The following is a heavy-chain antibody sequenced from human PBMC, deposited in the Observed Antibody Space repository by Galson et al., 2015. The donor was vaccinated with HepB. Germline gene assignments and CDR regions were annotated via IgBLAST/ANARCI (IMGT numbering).Heavy chain of an antibody. CDR2: ISYDGSNK. Sequence: SLRLSCAASGFNFSSFAMHWVRQAPGKGLEWVALISYDGSNKYYADSVKGRFTISRDNSKNTLYVQMNSLRAEDTAVYYCARSGIVVVPAAIGAFDIWGQGTMVTVSS. D-gene: IGHD2-2*01. J-gene: IGHJ3*02. CDR1: GFNFSSFA. CDR3: ARSGIVVVPAAIGAFDI. V-gene: IGHV3-30-3*01.